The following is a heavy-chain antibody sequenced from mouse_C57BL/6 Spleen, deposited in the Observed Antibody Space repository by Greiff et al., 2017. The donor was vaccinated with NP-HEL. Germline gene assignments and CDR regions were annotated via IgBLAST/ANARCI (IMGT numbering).Heavy chain of an antibody. CDR1: GYTFTSYW. V-gene: IGHV1-52*01. Sequence: QVQLQQSGAELVRPGSSVKLSCKASGYTFTSYWMHWVKQRPIQGLEWIGNIDPSDSETHYNQKFKDKATLTVDKSSSTAYMQLSSLTSEDSAVYYCARSSIVTSLAYWGQGTLVTVSA. CDR2: IDPSDSET. CDR3: ARSSIVTSLAY. J-gene: IGHJ3*01. D-gene: IGHD2-5*01.